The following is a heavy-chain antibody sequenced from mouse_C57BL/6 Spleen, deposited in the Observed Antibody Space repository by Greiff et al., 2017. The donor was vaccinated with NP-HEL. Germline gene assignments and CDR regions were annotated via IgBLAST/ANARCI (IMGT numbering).Heavy chain of an antibody. V-gene: IGHV3-6*01. CDR1: GYSITSGYY. CDR2: ISYDGSN. Sequence: EVQLQESGPGLVKPSQSLSLTCSVTGYSITSGYYWNWIRQFPGNKLEWMGYISYDGSNNYNPSLKNRISITRDTSKNQFFLKLNSVTTEDTATYYCARDGQLRLRGYFDYWGQGTTLTVSS. J-gene: IGHJ2*01. CDR3: ARDGQLRLRGYFDY. D-gene: IGHD3-2*02.